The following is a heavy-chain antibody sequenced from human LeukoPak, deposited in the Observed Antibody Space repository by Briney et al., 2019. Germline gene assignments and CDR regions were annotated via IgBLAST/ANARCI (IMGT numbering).Heavy chain of an antibody. Sequence: GASVKVSCKASGYTFTNYAISWVRQAPGQGLEWVGWISAYNGNTNYAQKFQGRVTMTRDTSISTAYMELSRLRSDDTAVYYCARVPYGSGSYYQADFDYWGQGTLVTVSS. J-gene: IGHJ4*02. V-gene: IGHV1-18*01. CDR1: GYTFTNYA. CDR2: ISAYNGNT. D-gene: IGHD3-10*01. CDR3: ARVPYGSGSYYQADFDY.